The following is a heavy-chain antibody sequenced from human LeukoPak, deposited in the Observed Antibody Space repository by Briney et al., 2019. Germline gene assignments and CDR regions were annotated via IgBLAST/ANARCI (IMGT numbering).Heavy chain of an antibody. CDR3: ARDRTSYYDSSGYYPSVGYYYYMDV. V-gene: IGHV3-7*01. CDR2: IKQDGSEK. CDR1: GFTFSSYW. J-gene: IGHJ6*03. D-gene: IGHD3-22*01. Sequence: GGSLRLSCAASGFTFSSYWMSWVRQAPGKGLEWVANIKQDGSEKYYVDSVKGRFTISRDNAKNSLYLQMNSLRAEDTAVYYCARDRTSYYDSSGYYPSVGYYYYMDVWGKGTTVTISS.